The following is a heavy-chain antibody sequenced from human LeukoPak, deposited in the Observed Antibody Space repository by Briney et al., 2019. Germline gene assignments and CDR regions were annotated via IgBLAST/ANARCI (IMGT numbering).Heavy chain of an antibody. CDR1: GFTVSSNY. CDR2: IYSGGST. D-gene: IGHD2-15*01. J-gene: IGHJ6*02. CDR3: ARELGYCSGASCYFKYYGMDV. Sequence: GGSLRLSCAVSGFTVSSNYMSWVRQAPGKGLEWVSLIYSGGSTYYADSVKGRFTISRDNSKNTLYLQMNSLRAEDTAVYYCARELGYCSGASCYFKYYGMDVWGQGTTVTVFS. V-gene: IGHV3-53*01.